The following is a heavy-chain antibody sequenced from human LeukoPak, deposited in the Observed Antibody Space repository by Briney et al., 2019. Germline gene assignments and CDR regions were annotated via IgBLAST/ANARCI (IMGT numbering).Heavy chain of an antibody. CDR1: GYTFTSYY. D-gene: IGHD3-22*01. J-gene: IGHJ4*02. CDR2: INPSGGST. V-gene: IGHV1-46*01. CDR3: ARDPSRGYYDSSGYYIFDPCFDY. Sequence: ASVKVSCKASGYTFTSYYMHWVRQAPGQGLEWMGIINPSGGSTSYAQKFQGRVTMTRDTSTSTVYMELSSLRSEDTAVYYCARDPSRGYYDSSGYYIFDPCFDYWGQGTLVTVSS.